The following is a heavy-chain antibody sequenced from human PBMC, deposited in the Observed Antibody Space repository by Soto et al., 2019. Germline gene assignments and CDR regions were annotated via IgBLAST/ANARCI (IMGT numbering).Heavy chain of an antibody. J-gene: IGHJ4*02. D-gene: IGHD2-21*01. CDR3: ATAISSPFNTFDF. CDR1: GFTVSTYW. Sequence: EVQLVQSGGDLVQPGGSLRLSCVASGFTVSTYWMTWVRQAPGMGLEWVAGIKEDASEELYVDSVKGRFSISRDNGKNSLDLQLNSLSAEDTDVYYCATAISSPFNTFDFWGQGALVTVSS. V-gene: IGHV3-7*01. CDR2: IKEDASEE.